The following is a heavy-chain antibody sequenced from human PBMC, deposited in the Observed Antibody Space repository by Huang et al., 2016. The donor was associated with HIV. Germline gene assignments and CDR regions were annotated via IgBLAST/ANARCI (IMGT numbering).Heavy chain of an antibody. V-gene: IGHV5-51*01. CDR1: GYNFDGYW. CDR2: SYPGDSDT. D-gene: IGHD3-10*01. J-gene: IGHJ4*02. Sequence: EVHLVQSGAEVKEPGESLKISCQASGYNFDGYWIGWVRQMPGKGLEWMGGSYPGDSDTRYDPSFQGQVTISADQSINTADLQWSSLKASDTAIYFCARQGLWLPPTDPFDYWGQGTPVTVSA. CDR3: ARQGLWLPPTDPFDY.